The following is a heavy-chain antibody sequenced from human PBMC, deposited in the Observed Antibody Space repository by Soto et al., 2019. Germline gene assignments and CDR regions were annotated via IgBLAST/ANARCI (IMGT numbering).Heavy chain of an antibody. CDR2: INAGNGNT. CDR3: ARYTYYYGSGSYGVFDF. J-gene: IGHJ3*01. D-gene: IGHD3-10*01. Sequence: GASVKVSCKASGYTFTSYAMHWVRQAPGQRLEWMGWINAGNGNTKYSQKFQGRVTITRDTSASTAYMELSSLRSEDTAVYYCARYTYYYGSGSYGVFDFWGQGTMVT. CDR1: GYTFTSYA. V-gene: IGHV1-3*01.